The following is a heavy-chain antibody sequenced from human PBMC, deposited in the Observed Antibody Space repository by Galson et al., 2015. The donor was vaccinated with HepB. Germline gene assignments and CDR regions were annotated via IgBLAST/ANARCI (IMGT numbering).Heavy chain of an antibody. CDR2: INSDGSST. CDR1: GFTFSSYW. V-gene: IGHV3-74*01. J-gene: IGHJ4*02. CDR3: ARASYYDILTGTYYFDY. D-gene: IGHD3-9*01. Sequence: SLRLSCAASGFTFSSYWMHWVRQAPGKGLVWVSRINSDGSSTSYADSVKGRFTISRDNAKNTLYLQMNSLRAEDTAVYYCARASYYDILTGTYYFDYWGQGTLVTVSS.